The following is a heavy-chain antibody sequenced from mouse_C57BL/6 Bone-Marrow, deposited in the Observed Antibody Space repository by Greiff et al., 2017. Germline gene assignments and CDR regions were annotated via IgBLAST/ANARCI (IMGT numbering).Heavy chain of an antibody. Sequence: QVQLQQPGAELVKPGASVKLSCKASGYTFTSYWMQWVKQRPGQGLEWIGEIDPSDSYTNSNQKFKGKATLTVDTSSSTAYMQLSSLTSEDSAVYYCASGDYYGPLYFDVWGTGTTVTVSS. CDR1: GYTFTSYW. D-gene: IGHD1-1*01. CDR2: IDPSDSYT. V-gene: IGHV1-50*01. J-gene: IGHJ1*03. CDR3: ASGDYYGPLYFDV.